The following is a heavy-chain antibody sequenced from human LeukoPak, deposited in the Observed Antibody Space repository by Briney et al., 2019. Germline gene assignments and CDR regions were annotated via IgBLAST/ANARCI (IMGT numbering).Heavy chain of an antibody. Sequence: ASVKVSCKASGYTFTDYFMNWVRQAPGQGLEWMGWINPKSGGTVYAQKFQGRVTMTRDTSSSTAYMELSRLRFDDTVVYYCARGPRITIFGVVMANDAFDIWGPGTMVTVSS. J-gene: IGHJ3*02. D-gene: IGHD3-3*01. CDR1: GYTFTDYF. CDR3: ARGPRITIFGVVMANDAFDI. CDR2: INPKSGGT. V-gene: IGHV1-2*02.